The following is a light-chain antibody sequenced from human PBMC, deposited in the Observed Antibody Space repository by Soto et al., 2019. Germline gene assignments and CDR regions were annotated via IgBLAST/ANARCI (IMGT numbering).Light chain of an antibody. CDR2: EGS. CDR3: SSYAGTTTFVV. Sequence: QSALTQPASVSGSPGQSITISCTGSSSDVGRYNLVSWYQHHPGKAPKLMIYEGSKRPSGVSNRFSGSKSGSTASLTISGLQAEDEADYYCSSYAGTTTFVVFVGGTKLTVL. CDR1: SSDVGRYNL. J-gene: IGLJ2*01. V-gene: IGLV2-23*01.